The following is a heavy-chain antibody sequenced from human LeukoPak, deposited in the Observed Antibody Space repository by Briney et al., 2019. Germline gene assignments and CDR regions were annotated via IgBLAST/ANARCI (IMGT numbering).Heavy chain of an antibody. CDR2: IYYSGST. D-gene: IGHD5-18*01. Sequence: SETLSLTCTVSGGSISIYYWGWIRQPPGKGLEWIGYIYYSGSTTYNPSLKSRVTISIDTSKTQFSLRLTSVTAADTAMYYCARVQVGGYRGFDYWGQGTPVTVSS. CDR1: GGSISIYY. V-gene: IGHV4-59*01. CDR3: ARVQVGGYRGFDY. J-gene: IGHJ4*02.